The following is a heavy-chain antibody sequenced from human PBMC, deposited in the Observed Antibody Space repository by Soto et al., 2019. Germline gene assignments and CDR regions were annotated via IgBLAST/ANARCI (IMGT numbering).Heavy chain of an antibody. Sequence: QVQLVQSGAEEKKPGASVKVSCKASGYTFSDYAIHWVRQAPGQRPEWMGRINAGNGNTKYSQKFQGRVTITRDTHATTAYMELSSLRSEDTAVYYCARGTPVWFDPWGQGTLVTVSS. CDR3: ARGTPVWFDP. D-gene: IGHD3-10*01. V-gene: IGHV1-3*05. CDR2: INAGNGNT. J-gene: IGHJ5*02. CDR1: GYTFSDYA.